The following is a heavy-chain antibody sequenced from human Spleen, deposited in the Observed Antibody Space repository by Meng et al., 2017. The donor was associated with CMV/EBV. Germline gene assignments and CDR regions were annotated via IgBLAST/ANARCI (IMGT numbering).Heavy chain of an antibody. CDR2: ISSSGSTI. J-gene: IGHJ4*02. Sequence: GESLKISCAASGFTFSNYEMNWVRQAPGKGLEWVSYISSSGSTIYYADSVKGRFTISRDNAKNSLYLQMNSLRAEDTAVYYCARDAIVATIPYYFDYWGQGTLVTVSS. D-gene: IGHD5-12*01. CDR1: GFTFSNYE. CDR3: ARDAIVATIPYYFDY. V-gene: IGHV3-48*03.